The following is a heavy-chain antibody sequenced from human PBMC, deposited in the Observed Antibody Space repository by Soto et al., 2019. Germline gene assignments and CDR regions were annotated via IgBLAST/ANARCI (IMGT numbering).Heavy chain of an antibody. J-gene: IGHJ4*02. V-gene: IGHV3-23*01. D-gene: IGHD2-2*01. CDR3: AKRQGIGPAAKNFDF. Sequence: EVQLLESGGGLVQPGGSLSLSCAASGFIFSNHAMSWVRQVPGKGLEWVSGISAGGNLIYYADSVRGRFTMSRENSKNMRYLQMNSLRAEDTAVYFCAKRQGIGPAAKNFDFWGQGARVTVSS. CDR1: GFIFSNHA. CDR2: ISAGGNLI.